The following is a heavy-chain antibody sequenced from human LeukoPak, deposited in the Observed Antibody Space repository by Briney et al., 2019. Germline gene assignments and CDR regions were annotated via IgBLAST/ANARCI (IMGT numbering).Heavy chain of an antibody. CDR1: GGSISSYY. Sequence: PSETLSLTCTVSGGSISSYYWSWIRQPPGKGLEWIGYIYDSGITNYKPSLKSRVTISVDRPKNQFSLKLSSMTAADTAVYYCARGAAGGRSHFPTYYYGMDVWGQGTTVTVSS. J-gene: IGHJ6*02. V-gene: IGHV4-59*01. CDR2: IYDSGIT. CDR3: ARGAAGGRSHFPTYYYGMDV. D-gene: IGHD6-13*01.